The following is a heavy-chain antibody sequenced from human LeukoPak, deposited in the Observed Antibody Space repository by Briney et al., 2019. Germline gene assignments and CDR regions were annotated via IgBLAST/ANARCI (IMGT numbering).Heavy chain of an antibody. CDR3: AAGRDYYDSSGYLDY. J-gene: IGHJ4*02. Sequence: PSETLSLTCTVSGGSISSYYWSWIRQPPGKGLEWIGYIYYSGSTNYNPSLKSRVTISVDTSKNQFSLKLSSVTAADTAVYYCAAGRDYYDSSGYLDYWGQGTLVTVSS. CDR2: IYYSGST. D-gene: IGHD3-22*01. V-gene: IGHV4-59*01. CDR1: GGSISSYY.